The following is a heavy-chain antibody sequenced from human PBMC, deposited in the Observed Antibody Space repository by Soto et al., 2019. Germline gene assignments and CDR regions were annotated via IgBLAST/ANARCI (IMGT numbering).Heavy chain of an antibody. CDR1: VCAISRSSW. V-gene: IGHV4-4*02. CDR3: ARTGWRFAVLPRGAIAN. CDR2: IYPIVTT. J-gene: IGHJ4*02. D-gene: IGHD2-15*01. Sequence: SETRSLTCAFSVCAISRSSWCTCVRQTRGQGLEWIGEIYPIVTTNYDPSLKTRVTISLDKSTNQFSLRLTPVTASDTAVYYCARTGWRFAVLPRGAIANSGQGSPVTXS.